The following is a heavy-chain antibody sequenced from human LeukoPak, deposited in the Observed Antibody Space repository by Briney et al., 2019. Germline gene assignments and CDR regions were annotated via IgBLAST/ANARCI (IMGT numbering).Heavy chain of an antibody. J-gene: IGHJ3*02. V-gene: IGHV3-30-3*01. D-gene: IGHD5-24*01. Sequence: GSLRLSCAASGFTFSSYWMHWVRQAPGKGLEWVAVISYDGSNKYYADSVKGRFTISRDNSKNTLYLQMNSLRAEDTAVYYCARVDDGYSPDAFDIWGQGTMVTVSS. CDR3: ARVDDGYSPDAFDI. CDR1: GFTFSSYW. CDR2: ISYDGSNK.